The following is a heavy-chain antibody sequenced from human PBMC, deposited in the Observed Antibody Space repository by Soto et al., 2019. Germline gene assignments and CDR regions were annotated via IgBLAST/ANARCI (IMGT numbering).Heavy chain of an antibody. CDR2: IKQDGSEK. CDR1: GFTFSSYW. J-gene: IGHJ6*03. CDR3: ARGRYCSGGSCPKLYYYYYYMDV. D-gene: IGHD2-15*01. Sequence: GGSLRLSCAASGFTFSSYWMSWVRQAPGKGLEWVANIKQDGSEKYYVDSVKGRFTISRDNAKNSLYLQMNSLRAEDTAVYYCARGRYCSGGSCPKLYYYYYYMDVWGKGTTVTVSS. V-gene: IGHV3-7*01.